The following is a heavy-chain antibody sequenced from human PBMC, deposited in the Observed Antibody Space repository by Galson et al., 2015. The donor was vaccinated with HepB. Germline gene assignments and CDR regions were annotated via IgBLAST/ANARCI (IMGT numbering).Heavy chain of an antibody. CDR2: ISGSGGST. D-gene: IGHD2-2*01. V-gene: IGHV3-23*01. CDR3: AKDSVGSTELYTIGAADAFDI. J-gene: IGHJ3*02. Sequence: SLRLSCAASGFTFSSYAMSWVRQAPGKGLEWVSAISGSGGSTYYADSVKGRFTISRDNSKNTLYLQMNSLRAEDTAVYYCAKDSVGSTELYTIGAADAFDIWGQGTMVTVSS. CDR1: GFTFSSYA.